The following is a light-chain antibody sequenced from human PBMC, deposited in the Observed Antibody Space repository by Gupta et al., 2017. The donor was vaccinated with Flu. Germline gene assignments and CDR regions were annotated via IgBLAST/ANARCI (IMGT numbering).Light chain of an antibody. Sequence: DIQLTQSPPLLSASTGDRVTITCRPSQGINSYLAWYQQKPGKAPRLLIYAASTLQGGVPSRFSGSGSGTEFTLTITGLQPEDSATYYCQQFNSYPLTFGGGTRVEI. CDR1: QGINSY. CDR3: QQFNSYPLT. V-gene: IGKV1-9*01. CDR2: AAS. J-gene: IGKJ4*01.